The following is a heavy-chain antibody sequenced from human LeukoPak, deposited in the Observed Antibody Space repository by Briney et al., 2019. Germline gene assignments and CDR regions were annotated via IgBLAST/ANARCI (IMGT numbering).Heavy chain of an antibody. CDR1: GYAFTGYY. Sequence: GASVNVSCKASGYAFTGYYIHWVRQAPGQGLEWMGWINLNSGGTNYAQKFQGRVTMTRDTSISTAYMELSRLRSDDTAVYYCARDPSLQGEDAFDIWGQGTMVTVSS. J-gene: IGHJ3*02. V-gene: IGHV1-2*02. CDR2: INLNSGGT. CDR3: ARDPSLQGEDAFDI. D-gene: IGHD4-11*01.